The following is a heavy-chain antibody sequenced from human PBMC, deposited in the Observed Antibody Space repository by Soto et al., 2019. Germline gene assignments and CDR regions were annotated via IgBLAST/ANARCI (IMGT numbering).Heavy chain of an antibody. CDR1: GHCISRYY. V-gene: IGHV4-59*08. CDR3: ARLPLVAYYDNSRNF. CDR2: IYYSGST. D-gene: IGHD5-12*01. J-gene: IGHJ6*02. Sequence: AETLSLTCTVSGHCISRYYCCWFRQPPGEGMEWIEYIYYSGSTNYNPSLKCRVTISVDTTKNQFSLKLSSVTAADTAVHYCARLPLVAYYDNSRNFWGQGTTFTFS.